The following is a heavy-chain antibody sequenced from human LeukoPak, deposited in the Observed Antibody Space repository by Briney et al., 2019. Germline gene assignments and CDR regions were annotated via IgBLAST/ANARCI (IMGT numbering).Heavy chain of an antibody. CDR2: IYPRDGST. CDR3: ARDQEGFDY. V-gene: IGHV1-46*01. J-gene: IGHJ4*02. Sequence: ASVNVSCKASGYTFTSNYIHWVRQAPGQGLEWMGMIYPRDGSTSYAQKFQGRVTVTRDTSTSTVRMELSGLRSEDTAVYYCARDQEGFDYWGQGTLVTVSS. CDR1: GYTFTSNY.